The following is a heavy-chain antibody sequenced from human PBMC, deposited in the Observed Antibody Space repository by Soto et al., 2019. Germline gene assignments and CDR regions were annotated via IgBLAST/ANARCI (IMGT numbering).Heavy chain of an antibody. D-gene: IGHD6-19*01. J-gene: IGHJ1*01. V-gene: IGHV3-9*01. CDR2: ISWNSGDI. Sequence: EVQLVESGGGLIQPGRSLRLSCAASGFTFDDHAMHWVRQAPGKGLEWVSGISWNSGDIGYADSVKGRFTISRDNAKNSLYLQMNSLRAEDTAVYYCVKDMGEAGTSGYFQHWGQGTLVTVSS. CDR1: GFTFDDHA. CDR3: VKDMGEAGTSGYFQH.